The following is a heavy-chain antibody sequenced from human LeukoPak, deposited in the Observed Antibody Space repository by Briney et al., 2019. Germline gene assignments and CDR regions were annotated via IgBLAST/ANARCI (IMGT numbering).Heavy chain of an antibody. D-gene: IGHD3-10*01. CDR1: GFTFSDSY. J-gene: IGHJ4*02. Sequence: GGSLRLSCAASGFTFSDSYMSWIRQAPGKGLEWVSYINKGGSTTEYADSVKGRFTISRDNAKNSLYLQMNSLRAEDTAVYYCARADYYGSGNFDYWGQGTLVTVSS. CDR3: ARADYYGSGNFDY. CDR2: INKGGSTT. V-gene: IGHV3-11*01.